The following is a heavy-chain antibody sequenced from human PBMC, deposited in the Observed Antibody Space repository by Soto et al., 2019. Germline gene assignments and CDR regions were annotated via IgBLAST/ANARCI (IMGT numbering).Heavy chain of an antibody. CDR1: GFTVSSNY. J-gene: IGHJ3*02. CDR2: IYSGGST. CDR3: AREKRRGGDGGYGHDAFDI. D-gene: IGHD5-12*01. V-gene: IGHV3-53*04. Sequence: EVQLVESGGGLVQPGGSLRLSCAASGFTVSSNYMSWVRQAPGKGLEWVSVIYSGGSTYYADSVKGRFTISRHNSKNTLYLQMNRLRAEVTAVYCCAREKRRGGDGGYGHDAFDIWGQGTMVTVSS.